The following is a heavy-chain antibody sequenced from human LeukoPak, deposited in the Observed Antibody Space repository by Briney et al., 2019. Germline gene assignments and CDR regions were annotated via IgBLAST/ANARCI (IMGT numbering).Heavy chain of an antibody. D-gene: IGHD5-12*01. J-gene: IGHJ4*02. CDR3: AKGAYDYIEMGYFDY. Sequence: GGSLRLSCAASGSSISNSAMSWVRQAPGKGLEWVSLIVASSGSTFYADSVKGRFTISRDSSKNTLYLQMNSLRAEDMAVYYCAKGAYDYIEMGYFDYWGQGTLVTVSS. CDR2: IVASSGST. V-gene: IGHV3-23*01. CDR1: GSSISNSA.